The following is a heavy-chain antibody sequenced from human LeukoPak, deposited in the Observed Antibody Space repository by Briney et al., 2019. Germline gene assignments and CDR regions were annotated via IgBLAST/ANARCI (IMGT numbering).Heavy chain of an antibody. Sequence: SDTLSLTCTVSGGSINNYYWSWIRQPPGRGLEWIGSINYSGSTNYNPSLKSRVTISVDTSKNQFSLKLNSVTAADTAVYYCVRVSGSNPYYFDYWGQGTLVTVSS. V-gene: IGHV4-59*08. J-gene: IGHJ4*02. CDR1: GGSINNYY. CDR3: VRVSGSNPYYFDY. CDR2: INYSGST. D-gene: IGHD4-23*01.